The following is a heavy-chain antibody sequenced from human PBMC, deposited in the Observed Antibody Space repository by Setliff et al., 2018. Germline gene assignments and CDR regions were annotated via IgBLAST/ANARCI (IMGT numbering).Heavy chain of an antibody. CDR3: ATFRGYTCGYDY. D-gene: IGHD5-18*01. CDR1: GFTFKTYS. V-gene: IGHV1-18*01. J-gene: IGHJ4*02. Sequence: ASVKVSCKASGFTFKTYSFSWIRQAPGQGLEWVGWISGYNSNTIYAQNFQGRVTMTTDASTNTAYMELRSLGSDDTAVYYCATFRGYTCGYDYWGQGTLVTVSS. CDR2: ISGYNSNT.